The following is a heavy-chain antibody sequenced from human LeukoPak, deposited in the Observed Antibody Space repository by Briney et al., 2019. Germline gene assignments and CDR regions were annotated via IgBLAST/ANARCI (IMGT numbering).Heavy chain of an antibody. Sequence: GGSLRLSCAASGLTLSSYAMSWVCQAPGKGMGWGITINDSGGSTYSADSVRGRFTISRDNSKSTLPFKMNSLRPEDTAVYFCAKGSPPHYYGSGSFYTAFDYWGQGTLVTVSS. V-gene: IGHV3-23*01. CDR3: AKGSPPHYYGSGSFYTAFDY. CDR2: INDSGGST. D-gene: IGHD3-10*01. J-gene: IGHJ4*02. CDR1: GLTLSSYA.